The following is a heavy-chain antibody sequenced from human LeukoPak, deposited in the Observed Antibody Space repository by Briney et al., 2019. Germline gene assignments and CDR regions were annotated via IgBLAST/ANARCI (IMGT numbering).Heavy chain of an antibody. J-gene: IGHJ6*03. CDR2: IYSGGST. CDR1: GFTVSSNY. CDR3: AKGRFLAYYYYMDV. D-gene: IGHD3-3*01. Sequence: GGSLRLSCAASGFTVSSNYMSWVRQAPGKGLEWVSVIYSGGSTYYADSVKGRFTISRDNSKNTLYLQMNSLRAEDTAVYYCAKGRFLAYYYYMDVWGKGTTVTVSS. V-gene: IGHV3-53*01.